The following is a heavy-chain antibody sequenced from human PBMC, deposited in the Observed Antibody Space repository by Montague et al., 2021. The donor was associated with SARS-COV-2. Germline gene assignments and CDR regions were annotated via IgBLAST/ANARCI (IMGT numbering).Heavy chain of an antibody. CDR1: GGSLSTYS. V-gene: IGHV4-34*01. CDR2: IHHGGST. J-gene: IGHJ6*03. D-gene: IGHD3-10*01. Sequence: SETLSPTCAVHGGSLSTYSWNWIRQPAGKGLEWIGEIHHGGSTNYNPSLKSRVTISADTSKNQLSLKLTSVAAADTAVYYCARLGDGVVPSPILGVGPYYSYYYMDVWGKGTTVTVSS. CDR3: ARLGDGVVPSPILGVGPYYSYYYMDV.